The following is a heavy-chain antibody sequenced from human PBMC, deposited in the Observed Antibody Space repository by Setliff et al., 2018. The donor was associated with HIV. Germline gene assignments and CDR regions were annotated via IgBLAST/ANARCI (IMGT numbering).Heavy chain of an antibody. CDR1: GFPFSSYE. CDR2: ISSSGSTI. Sequence: PGESLKISCAASGFPFSSYEMNWVRQAPGKGLEWVSYISSSGSTIYYADSVKGRFTISRDNTKNSLYLQMNSLRAEDTAVYYCARGSGYGKGAYHYYYGMDVWGQGTTVTVSS. D-gene: IGHD5-12*01. J-gene: IGHJ6*02. V-gene: IGHV3-48*03. CDR3: ARGSGYGKGAYHYYYGMDV.